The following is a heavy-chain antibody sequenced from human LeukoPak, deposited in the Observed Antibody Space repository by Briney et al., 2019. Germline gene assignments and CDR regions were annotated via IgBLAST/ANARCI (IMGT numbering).Heavy chain of an antibody. CDR3: ARDSLWLVLGGNNWFDP. CDR2: INAGNGNT. Sequence: ASVKVSCKASGYTFTSYAMHWVRQAPGQRLEWMGWINAGNGNTKYSQKFQGRVTITRDTSASTAYMELSSLRSEDTAVYYCARDSLWLVLGGNNWFDPWGQGTLVTVSS. D-gene: IGHD6-19*01. J-gene: IGHJ5*02. V-gene: IGHV1-3*01. CDR1: GYTFTSYA.